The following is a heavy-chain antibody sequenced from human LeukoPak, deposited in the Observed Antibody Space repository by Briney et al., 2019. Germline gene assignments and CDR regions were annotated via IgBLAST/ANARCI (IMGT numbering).Heavy chain of an antibody. V-gene: IGHV5-51*01. CDR2: IYPGDYDT. D-gene: IGHD6-13*01. CDR1: GYSFTSYW. J-gene: IGHJ4*02. CDR3: ASRGSSSWYYFDY. Sequence: GESLKISCKGSGYSFTSYWIGWVRQMPGKGLEWMGIIYPGDYDTRYSPSFQGQVPISADKSISTAYLQWSSLKASDTAMYYCASRGSSSWYYFDYWGQGTLVTVSS.